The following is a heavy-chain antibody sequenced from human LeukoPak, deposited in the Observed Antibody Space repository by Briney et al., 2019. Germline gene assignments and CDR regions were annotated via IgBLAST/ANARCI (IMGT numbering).Heavy chain of an antibody. Sequence: KPSQTLSLTCTVSGYSISSGYYWGWIRQPPGKGLEWIGSIYHSGSTYYNPSLKSRVTISVDTFENQFSLKLSSVTAADTAVYYCARVVTGNHYMDVWGKGTTVTVSS. CDR3: ARVVTGNHYMDV. D-gene: IGHD2-21*02. CDR1: GYSISSGYY. J-gene: IGHJ6*03. CDR2: IYHSGST. V-gene: IGHV4-38-2*02.